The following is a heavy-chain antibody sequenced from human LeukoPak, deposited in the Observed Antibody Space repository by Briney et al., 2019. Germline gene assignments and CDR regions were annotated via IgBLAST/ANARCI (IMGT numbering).Heavy chain of an antibody. V-gene: IGHV4-59*08. Sequence: PWETLSLTCIVSGGSISGYYWTWIRQPPGKGLQWIGYIYYTGSTNYNPSLQSRVTISVDTSKNQVSLKLTSVTAADTAVYYCARQTDHLDSNYWGQAIL. J-gene: IGHJ4*02. CDR2: IYYTGST. CDR1: GGSISGYY. D-gene: IGHD3-9*01. CDR3: ARQTDHLDSNY.